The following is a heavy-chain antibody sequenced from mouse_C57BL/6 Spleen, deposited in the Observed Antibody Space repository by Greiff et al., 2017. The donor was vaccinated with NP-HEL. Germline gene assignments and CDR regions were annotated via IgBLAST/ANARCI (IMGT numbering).Heavy chain of an antibody. Sequence: EVKLEESGGGLVQPGESLKLSCESNEYEFPSHDMSWVRKTPEKRLELVAAINSDGGSTYYPDTMERRFIISRDNTKKTLYLQMSSLRSEDTALYYCAKGGYGSSYWYFDVWGTGTTVTVSS. CDR3: AKGGYGSSYWYFDV. CDR2: INSDGGST. CDR1: EYEFPSHD. D-gene: IGHD1-1*01. J-gene: IGHJ1*03. V-gene: IGHV5-2*03.